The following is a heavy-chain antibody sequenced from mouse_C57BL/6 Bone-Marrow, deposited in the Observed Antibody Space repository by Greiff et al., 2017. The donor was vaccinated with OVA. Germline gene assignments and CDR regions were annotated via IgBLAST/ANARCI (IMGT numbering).Heavy chain of an antibody. CDR1: GYAFSSYW. CDR2: IYPGDGDT. J-gene: IGHJ1*03. V-gene: IGHV1-80*01. D-gene: IGHD2-4*01. CDR3: IYYDYDDWYFDV. Sequence: VELQQSGAELVKPGASVKISCKASGYAFSSYWMNWVKQRPEKGLEWIGQIYPGDGDTNYNGKFKGKATLTADKSSSTAYMQLSSLTSEDSAVYFCIYYDYDDWYFDVWGTGTTVTVSS.